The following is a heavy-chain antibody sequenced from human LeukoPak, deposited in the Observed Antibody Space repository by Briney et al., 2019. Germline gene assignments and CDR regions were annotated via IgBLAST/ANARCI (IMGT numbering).Heavy chain of an antibody. Sequence: ASVKVSCKASGGTLNSYAISWVRQAPGHGLEWMGGIIPIFGTTNYARKFRGRVTLTADKSTRTAYMELSSLRSEDTAVYYCARTYYYDSSGYHFDYWGQGTLVTVSS. CDR2: IIPIFGTT. D-gene: IGHD3-22*01. CDR1: GGTLNSYA. CDR3: ARTYYYDSSGYHFDY. V-gene: IGHV1-69*06. J-gene: IGHJ4*02.